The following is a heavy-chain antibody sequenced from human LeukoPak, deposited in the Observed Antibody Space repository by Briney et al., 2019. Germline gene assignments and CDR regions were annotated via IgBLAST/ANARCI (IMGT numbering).Heavy chain of an antibody. Sequence: PGGSLRLSCAASRFTFSTYAMSWVRQAPGKGLEWVSTISGSGDNTYYADSVKGRFTISRDNSKNTLYLQMNSLRAEDTAVYYCARDAEYSSSSYVDYWGQGTLVTVSS. V-gene: IGHV3-23*01. D-gene: IGHD6-6*01. CDR3: ARDAEYSSSSYVDY. CDR1: RFTFSTYA. CDR2: ISGSGDNT. J-gene: IGHJ4*02.